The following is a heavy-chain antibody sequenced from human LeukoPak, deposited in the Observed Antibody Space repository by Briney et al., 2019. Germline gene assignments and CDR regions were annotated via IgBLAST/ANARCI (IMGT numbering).Heavy chain of an antibody. Sequence: SETLSLTCTVSGGSISSGGYYWSWIRQHPGKGLEWIGYVYYSGSTYYNPSLKSRVTISVDTSKNQFSLKLSSVTAADTAVYYCARLTLTPDAFDIWGQGTMVTVSS. V-gene: IGHV4-31*03. CDR3: ARLTLTPDAFDI. D-gene: IGHD1-14*01. CDR1: GGSISSGGYY. CDR2: VYYSGST. J-gene: IGHJ3*02.